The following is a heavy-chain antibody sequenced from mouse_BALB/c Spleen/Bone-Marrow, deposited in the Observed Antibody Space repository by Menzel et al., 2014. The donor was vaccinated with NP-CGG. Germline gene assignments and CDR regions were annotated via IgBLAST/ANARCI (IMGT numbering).Heavy chain of an antibody. Sequence: QVQLQQPGAELMKPGASVKISCKATGYTFSSYWIEWVRRRPGHGLEWIGEILPGSGSTNYNEKFKGKATFTADTSSNTAYMQLSSLTSEDSAVYYCARGDYFDYWGQGTTLTVSS. V-gene: IGHV1-9*01. CDR3: ARGDYFDY. J-gene: IGHJ2*01. CDR2: ILPGSGST. CDR1: GYTFSSYW.